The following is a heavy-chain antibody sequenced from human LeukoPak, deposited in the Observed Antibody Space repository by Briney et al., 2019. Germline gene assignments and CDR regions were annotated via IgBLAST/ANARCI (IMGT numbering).Heavy chain of an antibody. J-gene: IGHJ4*02. CDR2: IIPILGIA. V-gene: IGHV1-69*04. CDR1: GGTFSSYA. D-gene: IGHD1-26*01. CDR3: ASSRVGRQDFDY. Sequence: ASVKVSCKASGGTFSSYAISWVRQAPGQGLEWMGRIIPILGIANYAQKFQGRVTITADKSTSTAYMELSSLRSEDTAVYYCASSRVGRQDFDYWGQGTLVTVSS.